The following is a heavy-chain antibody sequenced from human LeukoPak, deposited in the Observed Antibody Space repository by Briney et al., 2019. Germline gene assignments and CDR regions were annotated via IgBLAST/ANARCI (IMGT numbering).Heavy chain of an antibody. V-gene: IGHV7-4-1*02. D-gene: IGHD2/OR15-2a*01. CDR1: GYTFTSYA. Sequence: ASVKVSCKASGYTFTSYAMNWVRQAPGQGLEWMGWINTNTGNPTYAQGFTGRFVFSLDTSVSTAYLQISSLKAEDTAVYYCARDESRGNDLIVAFPDTIIMDVWGQGTTVTVSS. J-gene: IGHJ6*02. CDR2: INTNTGNP. CDR3: ARDESRGNDLIVAFPDTIIMDV.